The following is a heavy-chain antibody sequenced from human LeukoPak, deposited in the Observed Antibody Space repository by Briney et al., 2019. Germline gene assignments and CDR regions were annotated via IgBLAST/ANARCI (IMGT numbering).Heavy chain of an antibody. D-gene: IGHD3-3*01. CDR3: ARDDDFWSGSGYYYYGMDV. V-gene: IGHV3-48*03. Sequence: QPGGSLRLSCAASGFTFSSYEMTWIRQSPGKGLEWVSYISSSGSTIYYADSVRGRFTISRDNAKNSLYLQMNSLRAEDTAVYYCARDDDFWSGSGYYYYGMDVWGQGTTVTVSS. CDR2: ISSSGSTI. J-gene: IGHJ6*02. CDR1: GFTFSSYE.